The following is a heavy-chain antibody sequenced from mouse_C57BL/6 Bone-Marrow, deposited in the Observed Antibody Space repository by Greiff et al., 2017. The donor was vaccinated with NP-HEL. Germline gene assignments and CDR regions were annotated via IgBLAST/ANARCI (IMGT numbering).Heavy chain of an antibody. CDR3: ARFGGSYDGYYPFAY. J-gene: IGHJ3*01. Sequence: EVQLHQSGPELVKPGASVKISCKASGYTFTDYYMNWVKQSHGKSLEWIGDINPNNGGTSYNQKFKGKATLTVDKSSSTAYMELRSLTSEDSAVYYCARFGGSYDGYYPFAYWGQGTLVTVSA. CDR2: INPNNGGT. D-gene: IGHD2-3*01. V-gene: IGHV1-26*01. CDR1: GYTFTDYY.